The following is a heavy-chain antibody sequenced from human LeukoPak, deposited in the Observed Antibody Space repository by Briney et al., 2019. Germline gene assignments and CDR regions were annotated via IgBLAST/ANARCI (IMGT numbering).Heavy chain of an antibody. CDR1: GGSISSYY. V-gene: IGHV4-4*09. Sequence: SETLSLTCAVYGGSISSYYWSWIRQPPGKGLEWIGYIYTSGSTNYNPSLKSRVTISVDTSKNQFSLKLSSVTAADTAVYYCARQYPMTTVTTGWFDPWGQGTLVTVSS. D-gene: IGHD4-11*01. CDR3: ARQYPMTTVTTGWFDP. CDR2: IYTSGST. J-gene: IGHJ5*02.